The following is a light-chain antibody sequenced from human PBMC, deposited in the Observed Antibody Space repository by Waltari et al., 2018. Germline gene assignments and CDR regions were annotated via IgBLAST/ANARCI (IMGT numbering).Light chain of an antibody. CDR3: QSFDSNLNGGVL. J-gene: IGLJ2*01. Sequence: QSVLTQPPSVSGAPGQRVTISCTGGSSNIGAGNDVHWYQHLPGTAPKLLIYGNTDRPSGVPDRSSGSKSCTSASLAITGLRAEDEGDYYCQSFDSNLNGGVLFGGGTKLTVL. V-gene: IGLV1-40*01. CDR2: GNT. CDR1: SSNIGAGND.